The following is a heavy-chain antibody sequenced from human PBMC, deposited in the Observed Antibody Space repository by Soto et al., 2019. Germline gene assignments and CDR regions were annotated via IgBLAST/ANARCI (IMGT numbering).Heavy chain of an antibody. CDR3: ARDLGYCSSTSCYHWLDP. CDR2: IYYSGST. Sequence: SETLSLTCTVSGGSISSYYWSWIRQPPGKGLEWIGYIYYSGSTNYNPSLKSRVTISVDTSKNQFSLKLSSVTAADTAVYYCARDLGYCSSTSCYHWLDPWGQGTLVTVS. V-gene: IGHV4-59*01. CDR1: GGSISSYY. J-gene: IGHJ5*02. D-gene: IGHD2-2*01.